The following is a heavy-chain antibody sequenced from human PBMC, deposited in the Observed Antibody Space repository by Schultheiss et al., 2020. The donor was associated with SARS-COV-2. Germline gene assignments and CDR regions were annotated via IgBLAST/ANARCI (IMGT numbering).Heavy chain of an antibody. CDR3: ARASGITGTTGWFDP. CDR2: IYHSGST. J-gene: IGHJ5*02. Sequence: SETLSLTCAVSGYSISSGYYWGWIRQPPGKGLEWIGSIYHSGSTYYNPSLKSRVTMSVDTSKNQFSLKLSSVTAADTAVYYCARASGITGTTGWFDPWGQGTLVTVSS. V-gene: IGHV4-38-2*01. CDR1: GYSISSGYY. D-gene: IGHD1-7*01.